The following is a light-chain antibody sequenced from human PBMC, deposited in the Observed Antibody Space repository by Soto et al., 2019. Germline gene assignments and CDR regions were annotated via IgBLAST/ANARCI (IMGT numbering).Light chain of an antibody. Sequence: QAVLAQPASVSVSPGQTVTISCSRTSSDIGSYDHVYWYQQFPGKSPQPLIYEVSDRPSGASDRFSGSISGLSASLTLSGLQPEDDADYYCISHTDRRSYLFGTGTKVTVL. CDR1: SSDIGSYDH. CDR2: EVS. V-gene: IGLV2-14*03. CDR3: ISHTDRRSYL. J-gene: IGLJ1*01.